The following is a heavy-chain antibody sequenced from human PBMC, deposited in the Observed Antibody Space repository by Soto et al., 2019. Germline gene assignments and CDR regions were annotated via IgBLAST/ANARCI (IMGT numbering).Heavy chain of an antibody. V-gene: IGHV4-31*11. Sequence: PSETLSLTCAVYGGSFSGYYWSWIRQHPGKGLEWIGYIYYSGSTYYNPSLKSRVTISVDTSKNQFSLKLSSVTAADTAVYYCARDDTGDPDAFDIWGQGTMVTVSS. CDR2: IYYSGST. CDR3: ARDDTGDPDAFDI. J-gene: IGHJ3*02. CDR1: GGSFSGYY. D-gene: IGHD5-18*01.